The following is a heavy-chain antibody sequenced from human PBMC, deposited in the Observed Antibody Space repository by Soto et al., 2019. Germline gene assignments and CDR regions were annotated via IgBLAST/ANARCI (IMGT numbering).Heavy chain of an antibody. Sequence: PGGSLRLSCAASGFTFSSYSMNWVRQAPGKGLEWVSSISSSSSYIYYADSVKGRFTISRDNAKNSLYLQMNSLRAEDTAVYYCARLNYYDSSGYYYDYWGQGTLVTVSS. CDR1: GFTFSSYS. V-gene: IGHV3-21*01. CDR3: ARLNYYDSSGYYYDY. J-gene: IGHJ4*02. D-gene: IGHD3-22*01. CDR2: ISSSSSYI.